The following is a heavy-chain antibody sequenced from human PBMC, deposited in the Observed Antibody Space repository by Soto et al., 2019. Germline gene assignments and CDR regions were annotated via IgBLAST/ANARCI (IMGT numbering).Heavy chain of an antibody. CDR3: ARAWAGHGPAYFDY. CDR1: GYSISSGYY. V-gene: IGHV4-38-2*01. D-gene: IGHD2-2*01. CDR2: IYHSGST. Sequence: PSETLSLTCAVSGYSISSGYYWGWIRQPPGKGLEWIGRIYHSGSTYYNPSLKSRVTISLDTSKNQFSLKLSSVTAADTAVYYCARAWAGHGPAYFDYWGQGTLVTVSS. J-gene: IGHJ4*02.